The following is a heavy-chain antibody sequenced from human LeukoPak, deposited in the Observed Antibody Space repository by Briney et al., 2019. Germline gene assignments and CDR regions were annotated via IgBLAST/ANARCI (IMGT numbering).Heavy chain of an antibody. J-gene: IGHJ4*02. CDR2: IYYSGSA. V-gene: IGHV4-39*07. Sequence: SETQSLTCTVSGGSISGSSYYWGWFRQPPGKGLEWIGTIYYSGSAYYNPSLKSRVTISVDTSKNQFSLKLSSVTAADTAVYYCARRNGGMGGYFDWGQGTLVTVSS. D-gene: IGHD2-15*01. CDR3: ARRNGGMGGYFD. CDR1: GGSISGSSYY.